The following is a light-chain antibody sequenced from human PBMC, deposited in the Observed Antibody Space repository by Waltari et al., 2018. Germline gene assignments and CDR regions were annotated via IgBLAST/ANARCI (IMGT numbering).Light chain of an antibody. CDR2: GNN. V-gene: IGLV1-40*01. CDR1: SPNIGAGHA. J-gene: IGLJ3*02. CDR3: QSFDIRLSGGVV. Sequence: QSVLTQPPSMSGAPGQRVTISCTGSSPNIGAGHAVHWYQVFPGTAPKPLIYGNNNRPSGVPDRFSGSKSDTSASLAIGGLQAEDEADYYCQSFDIRLSGGVVFGGGTKVTVL.